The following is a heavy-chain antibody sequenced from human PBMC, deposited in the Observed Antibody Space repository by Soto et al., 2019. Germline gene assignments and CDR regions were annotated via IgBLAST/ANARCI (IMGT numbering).Heavy chain of an antibody. CDR3: ASQVGATKAKTDPFDY. D-gene: IGHD1-26*01. CDR2: ISYDGSNK. CDR1: VVTFSSYA. J-gene: IGHJ4*02. V-gene: IGHV3-30-3*01. Sequence: AGSPRLACSACVVTFSSYAVHWVRQAPGKGLEWVAVISYDGSNKYYADSVKGRFTISRDNSKNTLYLQMNSLRAEDTAVYYCASQVGATKAKTDPFDYRGQRTLVTVSS.